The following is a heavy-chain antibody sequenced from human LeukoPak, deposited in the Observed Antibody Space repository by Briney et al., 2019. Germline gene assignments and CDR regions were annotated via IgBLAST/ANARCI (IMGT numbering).Heavy chain of an antibody. CDR3: ARGGGDIVATPGYYYYMDV. Sequence: PSGTLSLTCAVYGGSFSGYYWSWIRQPPGKGLEWIGEINHSGSTNYNPSLKSRVTISVDTSKNQFSLKLSSVTAADTAVYYCARGGGDIVATPGYYYYMDVWGKGTTVTVSS. V-gene: IGHV4-34*01. CDR1: GGSFSGYY. J-gene: IGHJ6*03. D-gene: IGHD5-12*01. CDR2: INHSGST.